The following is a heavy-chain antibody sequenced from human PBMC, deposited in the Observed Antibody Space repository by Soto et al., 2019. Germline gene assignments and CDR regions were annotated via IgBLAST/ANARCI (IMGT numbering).Heavy chain of an antibody. V-gene: IGHV3-48*01. CDR2: IGTSSSSM. D-gene: IGHD2-21*02. Sequence: EVQLVESGGGLVQPGGSLRLSCAASGFTFSSYSMNWVRQAPGKGLEWVSYIGTSSSSMYYTDSVKGRFTTSRDNAKNSLYLQMNSLRAEDTAVYYCARDGRVTLGSLAFDIWGQGTMVTVSS. CDR1: GFTFSSYS. J-gene: IGHJ3*02. CDR3: ARDGRVTLGSLAFDI.